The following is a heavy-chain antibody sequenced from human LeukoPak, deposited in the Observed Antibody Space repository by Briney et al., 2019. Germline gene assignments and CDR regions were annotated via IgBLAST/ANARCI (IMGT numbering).Heavy chain of an antibody. Sequence: PGGSLRLSCAASGLTVSSNHMSWVRQAPGKGLEWVSVIFSGGSTHYAESVKGRFTISRDNSKNMVYLQMNSLRAEDTALYYCARRGAVPYFDSWGQGTLATVSS. CDR3: ARRGAVPYFDS. D-gene: IGHD2-2*01. V-gene: IGHV3-66*01. CDR2: IFSGGST. J-gene: IGHJ4*02. CDR1: GLTVSSNH.